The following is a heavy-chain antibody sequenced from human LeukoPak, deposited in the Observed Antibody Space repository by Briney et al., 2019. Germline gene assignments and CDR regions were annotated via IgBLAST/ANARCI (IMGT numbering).Heavy chain of an antibody. CDR1: GFIFSSYS. J-gene: IGHJ6*02. CDR3: AKAASSSWPSYYYGMDV. V-gene: IGHV3-23*01. CDR2: ITGSGGNT. D-gene: IGHD6-13*01. Sequence: PGGSLRLSCAASGFIFSSYSMSWVRQAPGKGLEWVSVITGSGGNTYYADSVKGRFTISKYNSKNTVYLQMSSLRVDDTAVYYCAKAASSSWPSYYYGMDVWGQGTTVTVSS.